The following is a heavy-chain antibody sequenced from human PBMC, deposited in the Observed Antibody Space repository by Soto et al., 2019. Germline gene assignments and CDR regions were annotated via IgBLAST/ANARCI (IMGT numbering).Heavy chain of an antibody. Sequence: QVQLVESGGGVAQPGRSLRLSCVVSGFTFSSYALHWVRQAPGKGLEWVTVISSDGSNKNYADSVKGRFTISRDNSNNTLYLQMNSLSAEDTAVYYCARPYYGSGGTFSLSGLDYWGQGTLVTVSS. J-gene: IGHJ4*02. CDR3: ARPYYGSGGTFSLSGLDY. CDR1: GFTFSSYA. V-gene: IGHV3-30-3*01. D-gene: IGHD3-10*01. CDR2: ISSDGSNK.